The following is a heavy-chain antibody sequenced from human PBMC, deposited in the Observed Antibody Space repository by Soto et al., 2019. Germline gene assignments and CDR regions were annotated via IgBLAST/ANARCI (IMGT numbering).Heavy chain of an antibody. CDR3: ARALGTYYDYVWGSYRHTYYYRMDV. D-gene: IGHD3-16*02. CDR2: IWYDGSNK. J-gene: IGHJ6*02. Sequence: GGSLRLSCAASGFTFSSYGMHWVRQAPGKXLEWVAVIWYDGSNKYNADSVKGRFTISRDNSKNTLYLQMNSLRAEDTAVYYCARALGTYYDYVWGSYRHTYYYRMDVWGQGTTVTVSS. V-gene: IGHV3-33*01. CDR1: GFTFSSYG.